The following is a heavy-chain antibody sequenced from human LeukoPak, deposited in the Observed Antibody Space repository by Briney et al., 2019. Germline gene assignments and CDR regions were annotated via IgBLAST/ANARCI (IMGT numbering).Heavy chain of an antibody. J-gene: IGHJ3*02. CDR3: ARDLDTYVVLTAYDTFDI. V-gene: IGHV3-7*01. Sequence: GGSLRLSCAASGFTFSSYWMTWVRQAPRKGLEWVANIKGDGSEKYFVGSVKGRFTVSRGDAKNSVYLEMNSLRAEDTAVYYCARDLDTYVVLTAYDTFDIWGQGTMVTVSS. CDR1: GFTFSSYW. D-gene: IGHD2-21*02. CDR2: IKGDGSEK.